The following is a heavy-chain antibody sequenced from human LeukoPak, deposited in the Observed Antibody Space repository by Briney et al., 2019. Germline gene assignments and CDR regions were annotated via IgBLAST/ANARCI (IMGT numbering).Heavy chain of an antibody. CDR3: ARGIGLYGTEYFQH. Sequence: GGSLRLSCAASGFTFTSYSMNWVRQAPGKGLAWVSSITSSGSGSTYADSVKGRFTVSRDNAKNSLYLQMNSLRDDDTALYYCARGIGLYGTEYFQHWGQGTLVTVSS. CDR1: GFTFTSYS. D-gene: IGHD6-19*01. V-gene: IGHV3-21*01. J-gene: IGHJ1*01. CDR2: ITSSGSGS.